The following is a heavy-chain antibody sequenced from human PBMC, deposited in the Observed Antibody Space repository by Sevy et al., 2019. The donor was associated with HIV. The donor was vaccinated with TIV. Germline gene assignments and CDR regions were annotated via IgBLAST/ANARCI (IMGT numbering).Heavy chain of an antibody. CDR1: GGSINSDH. J-gene: IGHJ3*02. V-gene: IGHV4-59*08. Sequence: SETLSLTCTVSGGSINSDHWNWIRQPPGKGLEWIGYVYYTGGTNYNPSLKNRVTISVDRTKNQFSLNLTSVTAADTAGCYCARRNDFDIWGQGTMVTVSS. CDR3: ARRNDFDI. CDR2: VYYTGGT.